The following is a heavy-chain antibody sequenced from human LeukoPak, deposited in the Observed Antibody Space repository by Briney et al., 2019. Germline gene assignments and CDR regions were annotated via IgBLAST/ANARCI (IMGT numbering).Heavy chain of an antibody. CDR1: GDFINSSRHC. Sequence: SSETLSLTCSVSGDFINSSRHCWGWIRQPPGKGLEWIVTNCYSGNSYYNPSLKSRITISVDTSKNHLSLRLVSVSAADTAVCYCARLNRYYHYYMVGWGKGTTVTVCS. CDR2: NCYSGNS. V-gene: IGHV4-39*01. CDR3: ARLNRYYHYYMVG. J-gene: IGHJ6*03.